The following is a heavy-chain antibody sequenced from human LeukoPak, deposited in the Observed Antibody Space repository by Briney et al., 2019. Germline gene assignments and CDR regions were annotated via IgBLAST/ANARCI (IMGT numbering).Heavy chain of an antibody. Sequence: GGSLRLSCAASGFTVSSSYISWVRQAPGKGPEWVSVIYSGGSTYYADSVKGRFTISRDNSKNTLYLQMNSLRDDDTAVYYCVRGVGVSRFNYFDPWGQGTLVTVSS. CDR2: IYSGGST. CDR3: VRGVGVSRFNYFDP. J-gene: IGHJ5*02. D-gene: IGHD1-26*01. V-gene: IGHV3-66*01. CDR1: GFTVSSSY.